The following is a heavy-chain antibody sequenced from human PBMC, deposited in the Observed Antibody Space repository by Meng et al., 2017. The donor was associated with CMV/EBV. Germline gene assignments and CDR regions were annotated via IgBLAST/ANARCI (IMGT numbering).Heavy chain of an antibody. CDR3: TRTWIDSFTPDFDY. V-gene: IGHV1-2*02. D-gene: IGHD2-2*03. Sequence: QVQLVLSGSEAKKPXASVKVSXXTSGYAFVGHYIHWVRQAPGQGREWMGRINPKSAGTDYVEKFQGRVTMTRDTSNSIVYMELSRLTADDTAVYYCTRTWIDSFTPDFDYWGQGSLVTVSS. CDR2: INPKSAGT. J-gene: IGHJ4*02. CDR1: GYAFVGHY.